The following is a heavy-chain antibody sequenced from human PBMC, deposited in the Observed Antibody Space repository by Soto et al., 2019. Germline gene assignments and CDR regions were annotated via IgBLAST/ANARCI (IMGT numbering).Heavy chain of an antibody. V-gene: IGHV1-69*01. CDR1: GGNFSSNG. CDR3: AGASDSTWYNWLDP. D-gene: IGHD5-18*01. CDR2: IIPTFGTT. Sequence: QVQLVQSGAEVKKPGSSVKVSCKAPGGNFSSNGIRWVRQAPGRGLEFMGGIIPTFGTTNYAHKFRGRVTITADESTGTAYMELSSLRSDDTAVYYCAGASDSTWYNWLDPWGQGTLVTVSS. J-gene: IGHJ5*02.